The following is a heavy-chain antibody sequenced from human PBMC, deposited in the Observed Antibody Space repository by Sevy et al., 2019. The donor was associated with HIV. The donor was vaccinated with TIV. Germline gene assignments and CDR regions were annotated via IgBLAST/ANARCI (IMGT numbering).Heavy chain of an antibody. CDR2: IRYDGSNK. V-gene: IGHV3-33*01. J-gene: IGHJ6*02. CDR1: GFTLSSYG. D-gene: IGHD3-3*01. Sequence: GGSLRLSCAASGFTLSSYGMHWVRQAPGKGLEWVAVIRYDGSNKYYADSVKGRFTISRDNSKNTLYLQMNSLRAEDTAVYYCARDRLGITISAEWGGGMGVWGQGTTVTVSS. CDR3: ARDRLGITISAEWGGGMGV.